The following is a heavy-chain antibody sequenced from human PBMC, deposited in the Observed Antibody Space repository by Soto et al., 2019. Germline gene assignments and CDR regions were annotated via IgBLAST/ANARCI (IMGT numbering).Heavy chain of an antibody. J-gene: IGHJ6*02. V-gene: IGHV1-46*01. CDR2: INPSGGST. CDR1: GYTFTSYY. D-gene: IGHD2-15*01. CDR3: ARVWGRGSGGIGPYYYGMDV. Sequence: ASVKVSCKASGYTFTSYYMHWVRQAPGQGLEWMGIINPSGGSTSYAQKFQGRVTMTTDTSTSTVYMELSSLRSEDTAVHYCARVWGRGSGGIGPYYYGMDVWGQGTPVTASS.